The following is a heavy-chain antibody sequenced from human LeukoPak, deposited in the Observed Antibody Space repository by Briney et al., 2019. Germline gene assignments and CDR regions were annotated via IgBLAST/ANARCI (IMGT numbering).Heavy chain of an antibody. CDR3: TTDPRYCTNGVCSEGDY. Sequence: GGSLRLSCAASGFTFSNAWRSCVRQAPGKGLEWVGRIKSKTDCGKVDYDAPVKGRFTISRDDSNNTLYLQMNSLKTEDTAVYYCTTDPRYCTNGVCSEGDYWGQGTLVTVSS. D-gene: IGHD2-8*01. V-gene: IGHV3-15*01. CDR2: IKSKTDCGKV. CDR1: GFTFSNAW. J-gene: IGHJ4*02.